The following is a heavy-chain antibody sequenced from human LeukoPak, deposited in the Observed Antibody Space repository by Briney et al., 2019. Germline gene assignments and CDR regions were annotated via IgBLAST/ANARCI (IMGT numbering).Heavy chain of an antibody. V-gene: IGHV1-2*02. J-gene: IGHJ4*02. D-gene: IGHD3-10*01. CDR2: INPNSGGT. Sequence: EASVKVSFKASGYTFTGYYMHWVRQAPGQGLEWMGWINPNSGGTNYAQKFQGRVTMTRDTSISTAYMELSRLRSDDTAVYYCARSLMVRGVCNWGQGTLVTVSS. CDR1: GYTFTGYY. CDR3: ARSLMVRGVCN.